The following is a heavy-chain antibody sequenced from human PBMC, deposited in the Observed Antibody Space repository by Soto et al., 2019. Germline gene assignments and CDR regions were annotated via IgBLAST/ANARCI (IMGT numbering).Heavy chain of an antibody. D-gene: IGHD2-15*01. V-gene: IGHV3-48*04. Sequence: LRLSCAASGFTFSSYAMHWVRQAPGKGLEWVSYISSSGSTIYYADSVKGRFTISRDNAKNSLYLQMNSLRAEDTAVYYCARATSGGLDPWGQGTLVTVSS. CDR1: GFTFSSYA. J-gene: IGHJ5*02. CDR3: ARATSGGLDP. CDR2: ISSSGSTI.